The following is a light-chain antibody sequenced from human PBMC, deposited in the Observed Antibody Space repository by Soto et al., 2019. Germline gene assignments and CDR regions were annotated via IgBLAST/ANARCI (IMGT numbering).Light chain of an antibody. V-gene: IGLV2-23*01. CDR3: CSYAGSPWV. CDR2: EGS. CDR1: SSDVGNYNL. Sequence: QSALTQPASVSGSPGQSITISCTGTSSDVGNYNLVSWYQHHPGKAPKLIIYEGSKRPSGVSNRFSGSKSGNTASLTISGLQAEDEADYYCCSYAGSPWVFGGGTKLTVL. J-gene: IGLJ3*02.